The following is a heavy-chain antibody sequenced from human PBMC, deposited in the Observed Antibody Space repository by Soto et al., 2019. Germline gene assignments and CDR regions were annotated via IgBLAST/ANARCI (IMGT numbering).Heavy chain of an antibody. V-gene: IGHV3-30-3*01. J-gene: IGHJ2*01. D-gene: IGHD4-17*01. Sequence: QVQLVESGGGVVQPGRSLRLSCAASGLNFGAYGLHWVRQAPGKGLEWMALISFDGSNTFYADSVRGRFIISRDNSKNTLFLHMNSLRAEDTAVYYCATGGGGGYGVYAYWYFDLWGRGPLVTVSS. CDR1: GLNFGAYG. CDR3: ATGGGGGYGVYAYWYFDL. CDR2: ISFDGSNT.